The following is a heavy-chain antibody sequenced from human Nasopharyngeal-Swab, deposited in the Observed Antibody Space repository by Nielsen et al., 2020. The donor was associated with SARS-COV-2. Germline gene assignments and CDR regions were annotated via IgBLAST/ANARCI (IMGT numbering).Heavy chain of an antibody. CDR1: GFTFSSYG. D-gene: IGHD3-9*01. CDR2: ISYDGSNK. V-gene: IGHV3-30*18. J-gene: IGHJ4*02. Sequence: GESLKISCAASGFTFSSYGMHWVRQAPGKGLEWVAVISYDGSNKYYADSVKGRFTISRDNSKNTLYLQMSSLRAEDTAVYYCAKDHDTIFSFGDYWGQGTLVTVSS. CDR3: AKDHDTIFSFGDY.